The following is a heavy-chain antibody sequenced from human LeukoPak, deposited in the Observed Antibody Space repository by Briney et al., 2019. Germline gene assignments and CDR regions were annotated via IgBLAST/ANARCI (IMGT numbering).Heavy chain of an antibody. CDR2: IGTSSTTI. CDR3: ARTAVTPGSSDAFDI. J-gene: IGHJ3*02. V-gene: IGHV3-48*01. Sequence: GGSLRLSCAASGFTFSSYTMYWVRQPPGKGLEWVSNIGTSSTTIYYADSVKGRFTISRDNSQNTLYLQLNSLRAEDTAVYYCARTAVTPGSSDAFDIWGQGTMVTVSS. D-gene: IGHD4-17*01. CDR1: GFTFSSYT.